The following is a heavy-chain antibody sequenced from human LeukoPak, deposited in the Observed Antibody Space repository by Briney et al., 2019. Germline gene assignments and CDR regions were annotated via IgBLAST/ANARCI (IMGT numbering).Heavy chain of an antibody. CDR1: GGSFSGYS. Sequence: SETLSLTCAVYGGSFSGYSWSWIRQPPGKGLEWIGEINHSGSTNYNPSLKSRVTISVDTSKNQFSLKLSSVTAADTAVYFCARHGTFGYNSWGQGTLVTVSS. D-gene: IGHD5-18*01. CDR2: INHSGST. J-gene: IGHJ4*02. V-gene: IGHV4-34*01. CDR3: ARHGTFGYNS.